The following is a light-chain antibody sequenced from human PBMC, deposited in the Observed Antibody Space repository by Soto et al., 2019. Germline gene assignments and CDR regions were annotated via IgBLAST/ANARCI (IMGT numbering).Light chain of an antibody. V-gene: IGLV2-8*01. Sequence: QSVRTQPPSASGYPAQSVTISCTGSSSDVGGYDYVSWYQQHPGKAPQLLIYEVTKRPSGVPDRFSGSKSGNTASLTVSGLQAEDEADYYCSSYAGTSILYVFGGGTKVTVL. CDR1: SSDVGGYDY. CDR2: EVT. CDR3: SSYAGTSILYV. J-gene: IGLJ1*01.